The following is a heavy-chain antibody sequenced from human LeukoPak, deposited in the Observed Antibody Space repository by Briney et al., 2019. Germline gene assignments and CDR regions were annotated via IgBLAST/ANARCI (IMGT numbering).Heavy chain of an antibody. Sequence: ASVKVSCKASGYTFTGYYMHWVRQAPGQGLEWMGWINPNSGGTNYAQKFQGRVTMTRDTSISTAYMELSRLRSDDTAVYYCARDNDSGGYYYVPGYWGQGTLVTVSS. D-gene: IGHD3-22*01. CDR3: ARDNDSGGYYYVPGY. CDR1: GYTFTGYY. V-gene: IGHV1-2*02. J-gene: IGHJ4*02. CDR2: INPNSGGT.